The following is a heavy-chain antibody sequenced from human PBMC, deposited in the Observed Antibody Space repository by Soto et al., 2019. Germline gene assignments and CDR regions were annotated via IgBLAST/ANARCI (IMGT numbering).Heavy chain of an antibody. D-gene: IGHD6-19*01. CDR3: AKGPHTNVGWPYYFES. CDR2: SSPRGDTI. Sequence: GGSLRLSCVASGFSLENYPMNWVRQTPGKGLEWISYSSPRGDTIYYADSVEGRFTISRDNARNSLSLHVSSLRDEDSALYYCAKGPHTNVGWPYYFESWGQGVPVTVSS. CDR1: GFSLENYP. V-gene: IGHV3-48*02. J-gene: IGHJ4*02.